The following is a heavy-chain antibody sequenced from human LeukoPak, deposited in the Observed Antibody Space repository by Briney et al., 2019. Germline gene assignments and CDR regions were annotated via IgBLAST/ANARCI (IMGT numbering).Heavy chain of an antibody. V-gene: IGHV3-21*06. Sequence: GGSLTLSCVTSGFTFSSHGMNWGRQAPGKGLEWVSSISGLSSYIYYADSVKGRFTISRDNAKNSLYLQMNSLRAEDTAVYYCAKVNNDLDGMDMWGHRTTVTVSS. CDR3: AKVNNDLDGMDM. CDR2: ISGLSSYI. D-gene: IGHD3-3*01. CDR1: GFTFSSHG. J-gene: IGHJ6*02.